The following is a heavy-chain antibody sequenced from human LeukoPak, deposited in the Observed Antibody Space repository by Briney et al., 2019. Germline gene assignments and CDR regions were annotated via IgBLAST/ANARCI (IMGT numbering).Heavy chain of an antibody. Sequence: SETLSLTCTVSGDSISSYYWSWIRQPPGKGLEWIGYIYYSGSTNYNPSLKSRVTISVDTSKNQFSLKLSSVTAADTAVYYCARGGGGWNAWFDPWGQGTLVTVSS. V-gene: IGHV4-59*01. CDR3: ARGGGGWNAWFDP. J-gene: IGHJ5*02. D-gene: IGHD1-1*01. CDR2: IYYSGST. CDR1: GDSISSYY.